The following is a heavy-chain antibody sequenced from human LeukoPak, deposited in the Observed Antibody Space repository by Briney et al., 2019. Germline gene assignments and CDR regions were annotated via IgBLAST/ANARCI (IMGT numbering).Heavy chain of an antibody. Sequence: GGSLRLSCAASGFIFSSYSMNWVRQAPGKGLEWVSYISSSSSTIYYADSVKGRFTISRDNAKNSLYLQMNSLRAEDTAVYYCARDKNRGDYDLLAVYWGQGTLVTVSS. V-gene: IGHV3-48*01. D-gene: IGHD4-17*01. CDR1: GFIFSSYS. J-gene: IGHJ4*02. CDR2: ISSSSSTI. CDR3: ARDKNRGDYDLLAVY.